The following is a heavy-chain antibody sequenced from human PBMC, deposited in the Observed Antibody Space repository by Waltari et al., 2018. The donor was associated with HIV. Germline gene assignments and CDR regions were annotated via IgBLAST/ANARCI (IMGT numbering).Heavy chain of an antibody. D-gene: IGHD3-3*01. V-gene: IGHV3-30-3*02. Sequence: QVQLVESGGGVVPPGRSLRLSCAASGFTFTTYSLHWVRPGPGKGLEKGAEVSYDGSGKHYADSVKGRFTICRDNAKNTVYLQLSSLRAEDTAAYYCAKDVRYWDGLFYVGHDAFDVWGQGTMVIVSS. CDR2: VSYDGSGK. CDR3: AKDVRYWDGLFYVGHDAFDV. CDR1: GFTFTTYS. J-gene: IGHJ3*01.